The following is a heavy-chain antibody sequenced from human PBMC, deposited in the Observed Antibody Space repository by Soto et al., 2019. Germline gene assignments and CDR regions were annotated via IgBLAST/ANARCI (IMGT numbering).Heavy chain of an antibody. Sequence: GASVKVSCKASGGTFSSYDISWVRQATGQGLEWMGGIIPIFGTANYAQKIQSKVTINADESKSTAYMELSSLRSEDTAVYYCARTRRDGSLDAFDIWGQGTMVTVSS. CDR1: GGTFSSYD. J-gene: IGHJ3*02. CDR3: ARTRRDGSLDAFDI. CDR2: IIPIFGTA. V-gene: IGHV1-69*13. D-gene: IGHD5-12*01.